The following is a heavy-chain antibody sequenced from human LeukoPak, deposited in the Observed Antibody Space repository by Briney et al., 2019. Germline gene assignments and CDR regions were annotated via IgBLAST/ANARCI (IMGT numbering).Heavy chain of an antibody. V-gene: IGHV3-30*02. D-gene: IGHD3-3*01. Sequence: GGSLRLSCSASGFTFSSYGMHWVRQAPGKGLEWVAFMRFDGSNKYYADSVKGRFTISRDNFKNTLYLQMNSLRAEDTAVYYCAKDLALSDYYPNDAFDLWGQGTMVTVSS. CDR3: AKDLALSDYYPNDAFDL. CDR1: GFTFSSYG. CDR2: MRFDGSNK. J-gene: IGHJ3*01.